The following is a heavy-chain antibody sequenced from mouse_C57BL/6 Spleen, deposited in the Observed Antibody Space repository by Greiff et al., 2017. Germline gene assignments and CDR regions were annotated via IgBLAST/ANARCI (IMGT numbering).Heavy chain of an antibody. CDR2: ISYDGSN. V-gene: IGHV3-6*01. D-gene: IGHD1-1*01. J-gene: IGHJ4*01. Sequence: ESGPGLVKPSQSLSLTCSVTGYSITSGYYWNWIRQFPGNKLEWMGYISYDGSNNYNPSLKNRISITRDTSTNQFFLKLKSVTTEDTATYYCARDYGSSYAMDYWGQGTSVTVSS. CDR1: GYSITSGYY. CDR3: ARDYGSSYAMDY.